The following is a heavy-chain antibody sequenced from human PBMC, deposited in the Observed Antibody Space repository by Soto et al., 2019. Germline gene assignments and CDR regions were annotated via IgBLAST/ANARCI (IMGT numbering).Heavy chain of an antibody. CDR3: ARWGGYCTNGVCYGYYYYGMDV. CDR2: INHSGST. CDR1: GGSFSGYY. V-gene: IGHV4-34*01. Sequence: SETLSLTCAVYGGSFSGYYWSWIRQPPGKGLEWIGEINHSGSTNYNPSLKSRVTISVDTSKNQFSLKLSSVTAADTAVYYCARWGGYCTNGVCYGYYYYGMDVWGQGTTVT. J-gene: IGHJ6*02. D-gene: IGHD2-8*01.